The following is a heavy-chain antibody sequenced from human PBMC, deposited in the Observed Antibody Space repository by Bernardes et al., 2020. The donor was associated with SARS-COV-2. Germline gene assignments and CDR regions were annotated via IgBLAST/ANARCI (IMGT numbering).Heavy chain of an antibody. CDR2: INGSGNKT. V-gene: IGHV3-23*01. CDR3: ARIDEVTGRDY. D-gene: IGHD6-19*01. J-gene: IGHJ4*02. Sequence: GGSLRLSCAASGFKFSTYAMTWVRQGPGKGLEWVSAINGSGNKTYYADSVKGRFTISRDNAKNLLYLQMNSLRAEDTAVYYCARIDEVTGRDYWGQGTLVTVSS. CDR1: GFKFSTYA.